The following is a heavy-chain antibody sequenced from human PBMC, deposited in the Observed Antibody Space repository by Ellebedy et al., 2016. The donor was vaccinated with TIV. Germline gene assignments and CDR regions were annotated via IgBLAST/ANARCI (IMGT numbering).Heavy chain of an antibody. CDR2: IIPIFGTA. J-gene: IGHJ6*03. Sequence: SVKVSCXASGYTFTSYGISWVRQAPGQGLEWMGGIIPIFGTANYAQKFQGRVTITADESTSTAYMELSSLRSEDTAVYYCARDLDSGYCSSTSCVYYYYMDVWGKGTTVTVSS. D-gene: IGHD2-2*01. CDR1: GYTFTSYG. CDR3: ARDLDSGYCSSTSCVYYYYMDV. V-gene: IGHV1-69*13.